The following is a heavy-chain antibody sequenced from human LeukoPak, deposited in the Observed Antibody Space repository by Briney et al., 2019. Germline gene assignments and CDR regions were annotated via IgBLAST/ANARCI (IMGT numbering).Heavy chain of an antibody. CDR3: ARHRSGWLQSSSGY. CDR2: IYYSGSS. CDR1: GGSISSSSSY. D-gene: IGHD5-24*01. V-gene: IGHV4-39*01. J-gene: IGHJ4*02. Sequence: PSETLSLTCSVSGGSISSSSSYWGWIRQPPGKGLEWIGSIYYSGSSFDNPALKSRVTISVDTSKNQFSLKLSSVTAADTAVYYCARHRSGWLQSSSGYWGQGTLVTVSS.